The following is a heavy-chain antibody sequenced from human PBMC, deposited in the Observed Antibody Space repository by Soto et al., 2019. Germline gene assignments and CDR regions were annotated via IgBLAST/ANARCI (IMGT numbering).Heavy chain of an antibody. J-gene: IGHJ6*02. Sequence: PGGSLRLSCTASGSTFSSYAIHWVRQAPGRGLEWVAHLSSDGNNKHYADSVKGRFTISRDDSKNTLYLQMNSLKTEDTAVYYCTTDPAVLTHYYYYGMDVWGQGTTVTVSS. CDR2: LSSDGNNK. CDR1: GSTFSSYA. V-gene: IGHV3-30-3*01. D-gene: IGHD2-8*01. CDR3: TTDPAVLTHYYYYGMDV.